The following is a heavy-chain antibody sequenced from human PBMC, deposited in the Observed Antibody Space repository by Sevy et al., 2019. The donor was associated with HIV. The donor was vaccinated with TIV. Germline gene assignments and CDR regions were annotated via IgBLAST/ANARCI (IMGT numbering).Heavy chain of an antibody. V-gene: IGHV1-46*01. CDR2: INPSGGGT. CDR3: ARVESCGGDCYYSDY. D-gene: IGHD2-21*02. J-gene: IGHJ4*02. Sequence: ASVKVSCKASGYTFTRYYIHWVRQAPGQGLECMGIINPSGGGTNYVQKFQGRVTFTRDTSTSTVYMELSSLRSEDTAGYYCARVESCGGDCYYSDYWGQGTQVTVSS. CDR1: GYTFTRYY.